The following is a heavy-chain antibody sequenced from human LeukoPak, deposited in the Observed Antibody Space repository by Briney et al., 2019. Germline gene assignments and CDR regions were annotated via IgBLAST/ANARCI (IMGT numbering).Heavy chain of an antibody. CDR3: ARSSFDSGRSYYDRQFFDY. V-gene: IGHV1-2*02. D-gene: IGHD3-22*01. Sequence: GASVKVSCKASGYTFTGYYMHWVRQAPGQGLEWMGGINPNSGGTNYAQKFQGRVTMTRDTSISTAYMELSRLRSADTAVYYCARSSFDSGRSYYDRQFFDYWGQGTLVTVSS. J-gene: IGHJ4*02. CDR2: INPNSGGT. CDR1: GYTFTGYY.